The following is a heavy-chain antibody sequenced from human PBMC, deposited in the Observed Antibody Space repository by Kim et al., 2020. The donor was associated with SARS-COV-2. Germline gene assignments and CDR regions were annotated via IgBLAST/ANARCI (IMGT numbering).Heavy chain of an antibody. Sequence: GGSLRLSCAASGFTFSSYGMHWVRQAPGKGLEWVAVIWYDGSNKYYADSVKGRFTISRDNSKNTLYLQMNSLRAEDTAVYYCAKEYGGNSLGDAFDIWGQGTMVTVSS. J-gene: IGHJ3*02. CDR1: GFTFSSYG. CDR3: AKEYGGNSLGDAFDI. V-gene: IGHV3-33*06. D-gene: IGHD2-21*02. CDR2: IWYDGSNK.